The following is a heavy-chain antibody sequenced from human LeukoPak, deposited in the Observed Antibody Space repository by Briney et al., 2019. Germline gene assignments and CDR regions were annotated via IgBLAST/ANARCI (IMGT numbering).Heavy chain of an antibody. Sequence: PGGSLRLSCAASGFTFSSYAMHWVRQAPGKGLEYVSAISSNGGSTYYANSVKGRFTISRDNSKNTLYLQMGSLRAEDMAVYYCARANTPFADYWGQGTLVTVSS. D-gene: IGHD2-2*02. J-gene: IGHJ4*02. CDR2: ISSNGGST. V-gene: IGHV3-64*01. CDR3: ARANTPFADY. CDR1: GFTFSSYA.